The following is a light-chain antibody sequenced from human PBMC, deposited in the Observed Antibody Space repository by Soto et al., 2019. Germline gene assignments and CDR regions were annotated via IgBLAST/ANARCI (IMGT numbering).Light chain of an antibody. CDR2: DAS. CDR1: QSVSSY. CDR3: QQRSNWPPT. Sequence: EIVLTQSPATLSLSPGERATLSCRASQSVSSYLAWYQQKSGQAPRLLIFDASNRATGIPARFSGSGSGTDFTLTISSLKPEDFAVYYCQQRSNWPPTFGGGTKVEIK. V-gene: IGKV3-11*01. J-gene: IGKJ4*01.